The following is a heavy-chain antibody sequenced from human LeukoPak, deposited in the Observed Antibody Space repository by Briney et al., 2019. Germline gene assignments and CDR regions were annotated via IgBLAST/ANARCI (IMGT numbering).Heavy chain of an antibody. D-gene: IGHD5-18*01. V-gene: IGHV3-23*01. CDR2: ISGSGGST. J-gene: IGHJ4*02. CDR3: AQAGYSYGYDY. CDR1: GFTFSSSA. Sequence: GGSLRLSCAASGFTFSSSAMSWVRQAPGKGLEWVSAISGSGGSTYYADSVKGRFTISRDNAKNSLYLQMNSLRAEDTAVYYCAQAGYSYGYDYWGQGTLVTVSS.